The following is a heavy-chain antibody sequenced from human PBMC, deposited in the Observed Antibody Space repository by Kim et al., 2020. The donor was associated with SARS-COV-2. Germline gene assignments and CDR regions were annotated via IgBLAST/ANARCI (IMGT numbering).Heavy chain of an antibody. Sequence: SETLSLTCTVSGGSISRYYWSWIRQPPGKGLEWIAYIYNSGSTNYTPSLKSRVTISVDTTKNQFSLKLRSVTAADTAVYYCSRASCSSDSGCQFDPWGQG. CDR2: IYNSGST. V-gene: IGHV4-59*13. D-gene: IGHD2-2*01. J-gene: IGHJ5*02. CDR3: SRASCSSDSGCQFDP. CDR1: GGSISRYY.